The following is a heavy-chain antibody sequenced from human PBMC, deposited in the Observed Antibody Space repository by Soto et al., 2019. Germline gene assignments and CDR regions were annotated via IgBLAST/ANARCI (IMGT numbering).Heavy chain of an antibody. V-gene: IGHV4-34*01. CDR2: INHSGST. CDR3: ARVKTTVRGDY. D-gene: IGHD4-17*01. CDR1: GGSFSGYY. J-gene: IGHJ4*02. Sequence: PSETLSLTCXVYGGSFSGYYWSWIRQPPGKGLEWIGEINHSGSTNYNPSLKSRVTISVDTSKNQFSLKLSSVTAADTAVYYCARVKTTVRGDYWGQGTLVTVSS.